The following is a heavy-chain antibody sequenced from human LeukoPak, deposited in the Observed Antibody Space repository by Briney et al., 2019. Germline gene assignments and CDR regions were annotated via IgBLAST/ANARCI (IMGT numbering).Heavy chain of an antibody. J-gene: IGHJ4*02. Sequence: GGSLRLSCAASGXTLSGSAMHWVRQASGKGLEWVGRIRSKAQGDATAYAAPVKGRFTISRDDSRNTAFLQMNSLKTEDTAVYYCASFFGDADYWGQGALVTVSS. CDR2: IRSKAQGDAT. CDR1: GXTLSGSA. D-gene: IGHD4-17*01. V-gene: IGHV3-73*01. CDR3: ASFFGDADY.